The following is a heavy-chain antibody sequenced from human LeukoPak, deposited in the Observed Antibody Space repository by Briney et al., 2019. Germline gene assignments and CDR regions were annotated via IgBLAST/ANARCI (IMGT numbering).Heavy chain of an antibody. CDR2: IYPGDSDT. Sequence: GESLKISCKGSGYSFTSCWIGWVRQMPGKGLEWMGIIYPGDSDTRYSPSFQGQVTISADKSISTAYLQWSSLKASDTAMYYCARGRYDFWSGYRRYFDYWGQGTLVTVSS. CDR1: GYSFTSCW. CDR3: ARGRYDFWSGYRRYFDY. D-gene: IGHD3-3*01. V-gene: IGHV5-51*01. J-gene: IGHJ4*02.